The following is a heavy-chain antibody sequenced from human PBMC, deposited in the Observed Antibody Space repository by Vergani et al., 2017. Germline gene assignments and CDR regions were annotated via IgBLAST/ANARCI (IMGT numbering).Heavy chain of an antibody. D-gene: IGHD2-2*01. CDR3: ARGGSCISTSCYDLDY. CDR2: ISSNGGST. CDR1: GFTFSSYA. V-gene: IGHV3-64*01. Sequence: EVQLVESGGGLVQPGGSLRLSCAASGFTFSSYAMHWVRQAPGKGLEYVSVISSNGGSTYYANSVKGRFTISRDNAKNSLYLQMNSLRAEDTAVYYCARGGSCISTSCYDLDYWGQGTLVTVSS. J-gene: IGHJ4*02.